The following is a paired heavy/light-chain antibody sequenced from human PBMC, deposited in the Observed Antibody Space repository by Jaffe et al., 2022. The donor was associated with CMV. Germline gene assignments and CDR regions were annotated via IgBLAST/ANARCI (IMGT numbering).Heavy chain of an antibody. D-gene: IGHD1-26*01. CDR2: TYFRSKWFT. Sequence: QLQMQESGPGLVKPSQTLSLTCAISGDSLSNKMAAWNWIRQSPSRGLEWLGRTYFRSKWFTDYAPSVKGRIDIIPETSRNQVALQLTSVTPDDTAVYFCARDLGISLATTKKDAFDMWGQGTMVTVSS. V-gene: IGHV6-1*01. CDR3: ARDLGISLATTKKDAFDM. J-gene: IGHJ3*02. CDR1: GDSLSNKMAA.
Light chain of an antibody. CDR3: QQAYSSPLT. J-gene: IGKJ2*01. V-gene: IGKV1-39*01. CDR1: QRVSTS. CDR2: AVS. Sequence: DIQMTQSPSSLSASVGDRVTITCRASQRVSTSLNWYQQKSGKAPRLLIYAVSTLQSEVPSRFSGSGSETDFTLTISGLQPEDFATYYCQQAYSSPLTFGQGTKLDIK.